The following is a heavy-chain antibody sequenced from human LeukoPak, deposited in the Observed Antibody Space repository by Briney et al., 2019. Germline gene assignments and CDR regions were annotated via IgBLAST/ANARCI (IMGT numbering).Heavy chain of an antibody. CDR2: IGTAEDT. J-gene: IGHJ4*02. D-gene: IGHD3-10*01. V-gene: IGHV3-13*01. Sequence: GGSLRLSCAASGLTFSRYDMHWVRQVTGKGLGWVSGIGTAEDTFYPGSVKGRFTISRENAKNSLYLQMNSLTAGDTAVYYCARTRTTPGVRGLQMRYFDYWGQGILVTVSS. CDR3: ARTRTTPGVRGLQMRYFDY. CDR1: GLTFSRYD.